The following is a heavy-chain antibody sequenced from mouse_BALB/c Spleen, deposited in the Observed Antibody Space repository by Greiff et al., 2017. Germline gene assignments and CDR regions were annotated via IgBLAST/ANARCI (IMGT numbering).Heavy chain of an antibody. Sequence: EVKLVESGGGLVKPGGSLKLSCAASGFTFSSYAMSWVRQTPEKRLEWVASISSGGSTYYPDSVKGRFTISRDNARNILYLQMSSLRSEDTAMYYCARLHFGVFDYWGQGTTLTVSS. J-gene: IGHJ2*01. V-gene: IGHV5-6-5*01. CDR2: ISSGGST. CDR3: ARLHFGVFDY. CDR1: GFTFSSYA.